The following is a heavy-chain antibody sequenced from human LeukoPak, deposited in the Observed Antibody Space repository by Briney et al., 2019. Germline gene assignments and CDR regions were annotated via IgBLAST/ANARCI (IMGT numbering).Heavy chain of an antibody. D-gene: IGHD3-22*01. CDR2: IIPIFGTA. Sequence: SVKVSCKASGGTFSSYAISWVRQAPGQGLEWMGGIIPIFGTANYAQKFQGRVTITADESTSTAYMELSSLRSEDTAVYYCARDYYDSSGYYSNWFDPWGQGTLVTVSS. CDR3: ARDYYDSSGYYSNWFDP. V-gene: IGHV1-69*13. CDR1: GGTFSSYA. J-gene: IGHJ5*02.